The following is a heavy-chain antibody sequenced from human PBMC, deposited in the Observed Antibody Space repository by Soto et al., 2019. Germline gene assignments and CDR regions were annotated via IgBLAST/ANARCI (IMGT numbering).Heavy chain of an antibody. CDR1: GGSISSGGYY. CDR2: IYYSGST. Sequence: SETLSLTCTVSGGSISSGGYYWSWIRQHPGKGLEWIGYIYYSGSTYYNPSLKSRVTISIDTSRNQFSLKLSSVTAADTAVYYCARAQTIFGIITVFDYWGQGTLVTVSS. D-gene: IGHD3-3*01. CDR3: ARAQTIFGIITVFDY. V-gene: IGHV4-31*03. J-gene: IGHJ4*02.